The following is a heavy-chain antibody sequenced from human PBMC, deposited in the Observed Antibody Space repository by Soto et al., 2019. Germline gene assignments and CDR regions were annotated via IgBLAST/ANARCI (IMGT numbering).Heavy chain of an antibody. V-gene: IGHV3-30*18. CDR2: ISYDGSNK. CDR1: GFTFSSYG. Sequence: QVQLVASGGGVVQPGRSLRLSCAASGFTFSSYGMHWVRQAPGKGLEWVAVISYDGSNKYYADSVKGRFTISRDNSKNTLYLQMNSLRAEDTAVYYCAKDFLRELPFYYYYYGMDVWGQGTTVTVSS. CDR3: AKDFLRELPFYYYYYGMDV. J-gene: IGHJ6*02. D-gene: IGHD1-26*01.